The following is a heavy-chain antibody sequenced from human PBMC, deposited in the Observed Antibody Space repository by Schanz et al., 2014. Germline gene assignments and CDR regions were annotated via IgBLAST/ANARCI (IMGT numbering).Heavy chain of an antibody. CDR2: IIPILGME. D-gene: IGHD3-10*01. CDR3: ARGSPENMIRGELDY. Sequence: QVQLVQSGAEVKKPGSSVKVSCKASGGTFSSYAFSWVRQAPGQGLEWMGKIIPILGMENYAQKFQGRVTITADISTSTASMELTSLRSEDTAVYYCARGSPENMIRGELDYWGQGTLVTVSS. V-gene: IGHV1-69*04. CDR1: GGTFSSYA. J-gene: IGHJ4*02.